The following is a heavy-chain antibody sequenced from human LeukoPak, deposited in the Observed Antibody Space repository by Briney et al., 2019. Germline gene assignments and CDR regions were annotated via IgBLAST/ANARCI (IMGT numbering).Heavy chain of an antibody. V-gene: IGHV3-30*04. J-gene: IGHJ4*02. D-gene: IGHD4-17*01. CDR2: ISYDGNNK. CDR1: GFSFSNYA. Sequence: GSLRLSCAASGFSFSNYAMHWVRPAPGKGLEWVTVISYDGNNKYYADSVKGRFSISRDNSENTLYLQMTSLRAEDTAVYYCARVSDYGDYPIFDYWGQGTLVTVSS. CDR3: ARVSDYGDYPIFDY.